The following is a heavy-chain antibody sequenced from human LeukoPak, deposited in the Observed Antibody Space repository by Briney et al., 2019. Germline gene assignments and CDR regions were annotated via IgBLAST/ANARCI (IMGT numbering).Heavy chain of an antibody. V-gene: IGHV4-31*03. Sequence: SETLSLTCTVSGGSISSSAYYWSWIRQQPGKGVEWIGYIYHIGNTHYNPSLGSRLTISVDTSKNQFSLKLSSVTAADTAVYYCTREMVGRFFDSWGQGTLVTVSS. D-gene: IGHD2-8*01. CDR2: IYHIGNT. CDR3: TREMVGRFFDS. CDR1: GGSISSSAYY. J-gene: IGHJ4*02.